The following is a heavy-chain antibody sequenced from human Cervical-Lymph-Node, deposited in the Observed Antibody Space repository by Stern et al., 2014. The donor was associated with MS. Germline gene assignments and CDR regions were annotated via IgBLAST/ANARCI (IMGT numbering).Heavy chain of an antibody. CDR3: AYRGRTGSFDS. D-gene: IGHD3-16*01. CDR2: LYWGDDK. Sequence: QITLKESGPPLVKPTQTLTLTCTFSGFALSASGVGVGWLRQPPGKALEWLALLYWGDDKRYSPSLESRLTLIKDTSKSQVVLTMTNVDPVDTGTYYCAYRGRTGSFDSWGQGALVTVSS. J-gene: IGHJ4*02. V-gene: IGHV2-5*02. CDR1: GFALSASGVG.